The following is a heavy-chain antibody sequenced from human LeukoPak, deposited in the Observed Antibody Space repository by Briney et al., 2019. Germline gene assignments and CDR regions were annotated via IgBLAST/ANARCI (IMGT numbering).Heavy chain of an antibody. CDR2: IYYSGST. Sequence: SETLSLTCTVSGGSISSYYWSWIRQPPGKGLEWIGYIYYSGSTNYNPSLKSRVTISVDTSKNQFSLKLSSVTAADTAVYYCARGFWSGQGYFDYWGQGTLVTVSS. CDR3: ARGFWSGQGYFDY. J-gene: IGHJ4*02. CDR1: GGSISSYY. D-gene: IGHD3-3*01. V-gene: IGHV4-59*08.